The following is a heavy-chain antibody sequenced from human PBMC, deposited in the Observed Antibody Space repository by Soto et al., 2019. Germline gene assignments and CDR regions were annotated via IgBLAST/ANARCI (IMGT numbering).Heavy chain of an antibody. Sequence: QSGGSLRLSCAASGFTFSSYAMSWVRQAPGKGLEWVSAISGSGGSTYYADSVKGRFTISRDNSKNTLYLQMNSLRAEDTAVYYCAKDAGAFGVVIQYYYYYGMDVWGQGTTVTVSS. J-gene: IGHJ6*02. D-gene: IGHD3-3*01. V-gene: IGHV3-23*01. CDR2: ISGSGGST. CDR3: AKDAGAFGVVIQYYYYYGMDV. CDR1: GFTFSSYA.